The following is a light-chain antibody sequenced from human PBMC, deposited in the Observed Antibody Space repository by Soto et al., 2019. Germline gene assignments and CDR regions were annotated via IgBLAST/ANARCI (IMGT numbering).Light chain of an antibody. CDR1: QSLLHITGETF. V-gene: IGKV2D-29*02. CDR2: EVS. J-gene: IGKJ5*01. Sequence: DVVMTQTPLSLSVAPGQPASISCKSSQSLLHITGETFLFWYLQKPGQYPQLLIYEVSTRVSGVQDRFSGSGSWTDFTLEISRVETDDVSIYYCMQSTQLPPTFGQGTRLEIE. CDR3: MQSTQLPPT.